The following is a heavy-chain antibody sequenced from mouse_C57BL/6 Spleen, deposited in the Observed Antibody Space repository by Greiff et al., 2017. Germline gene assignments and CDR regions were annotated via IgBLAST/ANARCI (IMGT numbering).Heavy chain of an antibody. J-gene: IGHJ2*01. CDR3: ARGVVASFDY. CDR1: GYTFTDYY. Sequence: QVQLKESGAELVRPGASVKLSCKASGYTFTDYYINWVKQRPGPGLEWIARIYPGSGNTYYNEKFKGKATLTAEKSSSTAYMQLSSLTSEDSAVYCCARGVVASFDYWGQGTTLTVSS. CDR2: IYPGSGNT. V-gene: IGHV1-76*01. D-gene: IGHD1-1*01.